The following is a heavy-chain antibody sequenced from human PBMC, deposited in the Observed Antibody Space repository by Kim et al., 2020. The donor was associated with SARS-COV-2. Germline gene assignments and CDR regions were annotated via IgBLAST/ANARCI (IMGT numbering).Heavy chain of an antibody. CDR2: VGCNSGRI. CDR1: GFTFGDYA. J-gene: IGHJ6*02. CDR3: ARDLRRDDYGDYYYYGMDL. Sequence: GGSLRLSCAASGFTFGDYAMHWVRQAPGKGLEWVSGVGCNSGRIGYADSVKGRFTISRDNAKNSLYLQMNSLRAEDTALYYCARDLRRDDYGDYYYYGMDLWLQGTTATVSS. V-gene: IGHV3-9*01. D-gene: IGHD4-17*01.